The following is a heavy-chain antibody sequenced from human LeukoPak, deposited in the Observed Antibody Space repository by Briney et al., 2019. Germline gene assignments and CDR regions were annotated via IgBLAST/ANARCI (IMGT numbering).Heavy chain of an antibody. V-gene: IGHV4-39*07. CDR3: ARDNYYYDSSGCYSLHAFDI. Sequence: SETLSLTCTVSGGSISSSSYYWGWIRQPPGKGLEWIGSIYYSGSTYYNPSLKSRVTISVDTSKNQFSLKLSSVTAADTAVYYCARDNYYYDSSGCYSLHAFDIWGQGTMVTVSS. CDR2: IYYSGST. D-gene: IGHD3-22*01. J-gene: IGHJ3*02. CDR1: GGSISSSSYY.